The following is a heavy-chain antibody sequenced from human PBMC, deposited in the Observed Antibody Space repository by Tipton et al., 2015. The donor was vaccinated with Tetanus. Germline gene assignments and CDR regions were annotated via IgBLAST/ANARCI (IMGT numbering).Heavy chain of an antibody. CDR2: VYYSGST. D-gene: IGHD3-3*01. CDR1: GGSISSSAYF. V-gene: IGHV4-39*07. CDR3: ARTSGYLYSSY. Sequence: TLSLTCTVSGGSISSSAYFWSWIRQHPGQGLEWIGSVYYSGSTYYNPSLKSRVTLSVDTSKNQLSLKLSSVTSADTAVYYCARTSGYLYSSYWGQGTLVTVSS. J-gene: IGHJ1*01.